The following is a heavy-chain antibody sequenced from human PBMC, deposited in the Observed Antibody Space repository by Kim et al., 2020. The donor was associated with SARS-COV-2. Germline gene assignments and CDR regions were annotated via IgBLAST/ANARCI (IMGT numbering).Heavy chain of an antibody. Sequence: SVKVSCKASGGTFSSYAISWVRQAPGQGLKWMGRIIPILGIANYAQKFQGRVTITADKSTSTAYMELSSLRSEDTAVYYCARGGYCSSTSCYVYYYYGMDVWGQGTTVTVSS. CDR1: GGTFSSYA. CDR3: ARGGYCSSTSCYVYYYYGMDV. V-gene: IGHV1-69*04. CDR2: IIPILGIA. J-gene: IGHJ6*02. D-gene: IGHD2-2*01.